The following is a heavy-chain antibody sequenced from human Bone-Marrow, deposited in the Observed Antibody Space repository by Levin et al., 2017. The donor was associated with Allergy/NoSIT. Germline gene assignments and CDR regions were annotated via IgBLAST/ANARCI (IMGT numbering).Heavy chain of an antibody. D-gene: IGHD3-22*01. CDR2: VHRDSNNI. Sequence: SCAASGFTFYDYAMHWVRQAPGKGLEWVSGVHRDSNNIAYADSVKGRFTISRNNGADSLFLQISSLRPDDTAVYYCARGPYFDISDDLDGAFDLWGQGTMVTVSS. V-gene: IGHV3-9*01. J-gene: IGHJ3*01. CDR1: GFTFYDYA. CDR3: ARGPYFDISDDLDGAFDL.